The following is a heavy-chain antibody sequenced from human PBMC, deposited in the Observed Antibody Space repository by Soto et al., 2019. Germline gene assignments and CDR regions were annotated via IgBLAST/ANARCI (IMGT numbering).Heavy chain of an antibody. J-gene: IGHJ4*02. V-gene: IGHV3-53*01. CDR3: AREPTTYSSGWSGAFDY. CDR1: GFTVSSNY. CDR2: IYSGGST. Sequence: VQLVESGGGLIQPGGSLRLSCAASGFTVSSNYMSWVRQAPGKGLEWVSVIYSGGSTYYADSVKGRFTISRDNSKNTLYLQMNSLRAEDTAVYYCAREPTTYSSGWSGAFDYWGQGTLVTVSS. D-gene: IGHD6-19*01.